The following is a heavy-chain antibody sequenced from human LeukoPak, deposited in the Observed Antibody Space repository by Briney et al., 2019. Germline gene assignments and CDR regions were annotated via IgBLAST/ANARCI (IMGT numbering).Heavy chain of an antibody. Sequence: ASVKVSFKASGYTFTGYYMHWVRQAPGQGLEWMGRINPNSGGTNYAQKFQGRVTMTRDTSISTAYMELSRMRSDDTAVYYCARIRSLGCSGGSGYSEGKRNYYYYYMDVWGKGTTVTVSS. CDR2: INPNSGGT. D-gene: IGHD2-15*01. CDR3: ARIRSLGCSGGSGYSEGKRNYYYYYMDV. J-gene: IGHJ6*03. CDR1: GYTFTGYY. V-gene: IGHV1-2*06.